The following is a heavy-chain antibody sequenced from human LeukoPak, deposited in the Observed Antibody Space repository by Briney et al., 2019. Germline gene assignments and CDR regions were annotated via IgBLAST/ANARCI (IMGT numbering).Heavy chain of an antibody. CDR3: AKDLPITLVRGLPDY. CDR2: IGYDGTNK. D-gene: IGHD3-10*01. V-gene: IGHV3-33*06. CDR1: GFTFRSYG. J-gene: IGHJ4*02. Sequence: GGSLRLSCAASGFTFRSYGRHWVRQAPGKGLEWMAVIGYDGTNKYYADSVKGRFTISRDNSKNTLYLQMNSLRAEDTAVYYCAKDLPITLVRGLPDYWGQGTLVTVSS.